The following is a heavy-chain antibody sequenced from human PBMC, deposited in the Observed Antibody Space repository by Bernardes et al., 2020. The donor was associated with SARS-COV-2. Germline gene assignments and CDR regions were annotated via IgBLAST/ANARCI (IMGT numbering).Heavy chain of an antibody. V-gene: IGHV4-39*01. D-gene: IGHD6-6*01. CDR1: GGSISRSTYY. CDR3: SRQHGSSSGNWFDP. J-gene: IGHJ5*02. CDR2: VYYSGYT. Sequence: ETLSLTCTVSGGSISRSTYYWGWVRLPPGKGLEWIGSVYYSGYTYYSPSLKSRVTMSVDTSKNHFSLRLSSVTAADTAVYYCSRQHGSSSGNWFDPWGQGTLVTVSS.